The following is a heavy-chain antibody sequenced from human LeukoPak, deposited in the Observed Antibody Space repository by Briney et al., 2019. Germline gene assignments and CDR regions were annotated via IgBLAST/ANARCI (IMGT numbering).Heavy chain of an antibody. D-gene: IGHD6-13*01. CDR1: GGSVSSGSYY. Sequence: KPSETLSLTCTVSGGSVSSGSYYWSWIRQPPGKGLEWIGYIYYSGSTNYNPSLKSRVTISVDTSKNQFSLKLSSVTAADTAVYYCARAQDRSSSWTYYYYGMDVWGQGTTVTVSS. CDR3: ARAQDRSSSWTYYYYGMDV. V-gene: IGHV4-61*01. J-gene: IGHJ6*02. CDR2: IYYSGST.